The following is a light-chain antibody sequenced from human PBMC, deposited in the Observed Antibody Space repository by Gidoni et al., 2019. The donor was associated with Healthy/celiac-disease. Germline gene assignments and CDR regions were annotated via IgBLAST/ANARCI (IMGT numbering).Light chain of an antibody. CDR3: NSRDSSGNHLVV. V-gene: IGLV3-19*01. J-gene: IGLJ2*01. Sequence: SSELTQDPAVSVALGQTVRITCQGDSLRSYYASWYQQKPGQAPLLVIYGKSNRPSGIPDRFSGSSSGNTASLTITGAQAEDEADYYCNSRDSSGNHLVVFGGGTKLTVL. CDR1: SLRSYY. CDR2: GKS.